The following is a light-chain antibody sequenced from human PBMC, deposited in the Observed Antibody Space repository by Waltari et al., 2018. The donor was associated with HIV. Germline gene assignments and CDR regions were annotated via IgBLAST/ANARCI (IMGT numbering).Light chain of an antibody. CDR3: CSYAGSYTR. V-gene: IGLV2-11*01. J-gene: IGLJ2*01. CDR2: DVS. Sequence: QSALTQPRSVSGSPGQSVTFSCTGTSSDVGGYNYVSWYQQHPGKAPKLMIYDVSKRPSGVPDRFSGSKSGNTASLTISGLQAEDEADYYCCSYAGSYTRFGGGTKQTVL. CDR1: SSDVGGYNY.